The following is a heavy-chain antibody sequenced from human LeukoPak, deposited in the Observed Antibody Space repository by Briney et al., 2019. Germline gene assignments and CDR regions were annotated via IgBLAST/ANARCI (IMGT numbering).Heavy chain of an antibody. CDR1: GFTFSSYA. CDR3: AKEEYSSSGTDWLDP. Sequence: GGSLRLSCAASGFTFSSYAMSWVRQAPGKGLEWVSVISGSGGSTYYADSVKGRFTISRDNSKNTLYLQMNSLRAEDTAVYYCAKEEYSSSGTDWLDPWGQGTLVTVSS. V-gene: IGHV3-23*01. D-gene: IGHD6-13*01. J-gene: IGHJ5*02. CDR2: ISGSGGST.